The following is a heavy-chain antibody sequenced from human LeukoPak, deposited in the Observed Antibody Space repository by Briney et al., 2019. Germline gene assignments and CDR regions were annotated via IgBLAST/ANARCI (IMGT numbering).Heavy chain of an antibody. CDR3: AKRAGSSGSYKSFAFDI. J-gene: IGHJ3*02. V-gene: IGHV3-30*18. D-gene: IGHD1-26*01. CDR2: ISYDGSNK. CDR1: GFTFSSYG. Sequence: GGSLRLPCAASGFTFSSYGMHWVRQAPGKGLEWVAVISYDGSNKYYADSVKGRFTISRDNSKNTLYLQMNSLRAEDTAVYYCAKRAGSSGSYKSFAFDIWGQGTMVTVSS.